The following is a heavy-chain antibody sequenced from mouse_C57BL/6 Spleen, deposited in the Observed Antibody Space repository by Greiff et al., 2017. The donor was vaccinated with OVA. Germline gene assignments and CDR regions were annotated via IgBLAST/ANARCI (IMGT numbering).Heavy chain of an antibody. CDR2: ISSGGDYI. J-gene: IGHJ2*01. Sequence: EVKLVESGEGLVKPGGSLKLSCAASGFTFSSYAMSWVRQTPEKRLEWVAYISSGGDYIYYADTVKGRITISRDNARNTLYLQMSSLKSEDTAMDDCTRDRGYGSSFDYWGQGTTLTVSS. D-gene: IGHD1-1*01. CDR1: GFTFSSYA. CDR3: TRDRGYGSSFDY. V-gene: IGHV5-9-1*02.